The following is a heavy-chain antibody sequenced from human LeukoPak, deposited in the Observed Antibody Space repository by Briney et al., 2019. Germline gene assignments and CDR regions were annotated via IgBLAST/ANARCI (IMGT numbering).Heavy chain of an antibody. D-gene: IGHD5/OR15-5a*01. CDR1: GYTFTSYG. V-gene: IGHV1-18*01. J-gene: IGHJ6*03. CDR2: ISAYNGNT. Sequence: GASVKVSCKASGYTFTSYGISWVRRAPGQGLEWMGWISAYNGNTNYAQKLQGRVTMTTDTSTSTAYMELRSLRSDDTAVYYCARVQSTRGYYYYYMDVWGKGTTVTVSS. CDR3: ARVQSTRGYYYYYMDV.